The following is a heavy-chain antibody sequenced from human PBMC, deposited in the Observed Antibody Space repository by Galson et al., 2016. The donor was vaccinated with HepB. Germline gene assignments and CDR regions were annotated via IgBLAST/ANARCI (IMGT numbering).Heavy chain of an antibody. CDR2: IGSGDFT. D-gene: IGHD6-19*01. CDR3: AREGYSSGHCGAFDI. CDR1: GFIFTNYP. Sequence: SLRLSCAASGFIFTNYPMTWVRQAPGKGLEWVSTIGSGDFTHYADSVKGRFTVSRDNSKNTLYLQMKSLTADDTALYYCAREGYSSGHCGAFDIWGRGTVVAVSS. V-gene: IGHV3-23*01. J-gene: IGHJ3*02.